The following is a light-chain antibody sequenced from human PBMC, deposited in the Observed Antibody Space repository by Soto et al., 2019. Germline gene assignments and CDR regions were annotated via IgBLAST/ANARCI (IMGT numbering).Light chain of an antibody. CDR1: QGIGIY. Sequence: DIQMTQSPSSLWASCGDRVTMTFRASQGIGIYLAWCQQRPGNTPKLLIYAASTLQSGVPSRFSGSGSGTDFPLTISSLQPEDVATYYRQKYNSAPLTFGGGTRVEIK. J-gene: IGKJ4*01. V-gene: IGKV1-27*01. CDR3: QKYNSAPLT. CDR2: AAS.